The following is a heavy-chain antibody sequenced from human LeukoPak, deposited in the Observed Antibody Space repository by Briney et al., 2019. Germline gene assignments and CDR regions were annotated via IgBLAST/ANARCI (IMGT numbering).Heavy chain of an antibody. CDR3: AREGDSGYDTFDY. V-gene: IGHV4-59*01. D-gene: IGHD5-12*01. Sequence: SETLSLTCTVSGGSISSYYWSWIRQPPGKGLEWIGHIYYSGSTNYNPSLKSRVTISVDTSKNQFSLKLSSVTAADTAVYYCAREGDSGYDTFDYWGQGTLVTVSS. J-gene: IGHJ4*02. CDR1: GGSISSYY. CDR2: IYYSGST.